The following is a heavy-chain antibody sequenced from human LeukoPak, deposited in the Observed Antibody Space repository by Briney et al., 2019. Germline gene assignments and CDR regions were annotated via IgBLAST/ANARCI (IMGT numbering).Heavy chain of an antibody. CDR1: GFTFSTYP. CDR3: ARTRGA. CDR2: ISGTTTTR. V-gene: IGHV3-48*04. J-gene: IGHJ5*02. Sequence: GGSLRLSCVGSGFTFSTYPINWVRQAPGKGLEWVSYISGTTTTRYYADPVKGRFTISRDNAKNSLYLQMNSLRAEDTAVYYCARTRGAWGQGTLVTVSS. D-gene: IGHD2-2*01.